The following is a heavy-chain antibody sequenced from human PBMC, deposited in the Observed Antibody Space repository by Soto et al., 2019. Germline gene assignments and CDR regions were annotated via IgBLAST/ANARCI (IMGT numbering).Heavy chain of an antibody. CDR2: INAGNGNT. J-gene: IGHJ4*02. Sequence: ASVKVSFKASGYSFTRYAIPWVRQAPGQMVEWMGWINAGNGNTKIPQKFQGRVTITRDTSASTAYMEVSSLRSEDTAVYYCAKDGPSSSWYYETQTNFDYWGQGTLVTVSS. V-gene: IGHV1-3*01. CDR1: GYSFTRYA. CDR3: AKDGPSSSWYYETQTNFDY. D-gene: IGHD6-13*01.